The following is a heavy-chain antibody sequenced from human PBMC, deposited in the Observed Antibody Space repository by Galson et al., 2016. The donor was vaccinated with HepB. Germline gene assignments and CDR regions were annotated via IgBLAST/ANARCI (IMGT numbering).Heavy chain of an antibody. Sequence: SLRLSCAASGFTFSSYAMSWVRQAPGKGLEWVSAISGSDIHTYFADSVKGRFTISRDNSKNTLYLQMNSLRAEDTAVYYCAKFAYDFLTGYYVEYYSYVMDGWGQGTTVTVSS. CDR2: ISGSDIHT. D-gene: IGHD3-9*01. CDR1: GFTFSSYA. J-gene: IGHJ6*02. V-gene: IGHV3-23*01. CDR3: AKFAYDFLTGYYVEYYSYVMDG.